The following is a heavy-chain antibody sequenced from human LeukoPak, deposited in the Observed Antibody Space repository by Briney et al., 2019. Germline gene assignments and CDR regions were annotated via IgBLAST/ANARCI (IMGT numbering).Heavy chain of an antibody. CDR1: GYTFTGYY. CDR2: ISPNSGGT. Sequence: ASVKVSCKASGYTFTGYYMHWVRQAPGQGLEWMGWISPNSGGTNYAQKFQGRVTMTRDTSISTAYMELSRLRSDDTAVYYCARLNYDSSGSYFDYWGQGTLVTVSS. V-gene: IGHV1-2*02. J-gene: IGHJ4*02. D-gene: IGHD3-22*01. CDR3: ARLNYDSSGSYFDY.